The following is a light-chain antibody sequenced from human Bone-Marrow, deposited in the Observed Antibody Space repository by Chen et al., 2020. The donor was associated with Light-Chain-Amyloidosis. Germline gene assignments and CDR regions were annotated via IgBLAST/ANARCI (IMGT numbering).Light chain of an antibody. CDR1: QSVSSY. J-gene: IGKJ4*01. CDR2: DAS. V-gene: IGKV3-11*01. Sequence: EIVLTQSQATMSFSPWERAKLSCRASQSVSSYLACYQQKPGQATRFLIYDASKRATGIPARFSGSGSGKDFTLTISSLEPEDFAGYYCQQRSNWPGLTFGGGTKVEIK. CDR3: QQRSNWPGLT.